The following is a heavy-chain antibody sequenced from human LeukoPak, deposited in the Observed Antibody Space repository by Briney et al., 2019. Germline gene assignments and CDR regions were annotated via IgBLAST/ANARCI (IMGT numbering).Heavy chain of an antibody. Sequence: GGSLRLSCAASGFTFSSYSMNWVRQAPGKGLEWVSVIYSGGSTYYADSVKGRFTISRDNSKNTLYLQMNSLRAEDTAVYYCARGYSSGLMGAFDIWGQGTMVTVSS. CDR3: ARGYSSGLMGAFDI. V-gene: IGHV3-53*01. CDR2: IYSGGST. D-gene: IGHD6-19*01. J-gene: IGHJ3*02. CDR1: GFTFSSYS.